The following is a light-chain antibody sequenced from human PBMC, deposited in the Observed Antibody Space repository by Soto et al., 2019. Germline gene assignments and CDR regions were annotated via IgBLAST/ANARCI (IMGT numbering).Light chain of an antibody. V-gene: IGKV3-15*01. CDR2: GAF. CDR1: QSVRSN. Sequence: EIIMTQSPATLSVSPGERATLSFRASQSVRSNLAWYQQKLGQAPSLLIYGAFTRATGIPTRFSGTGSGTEFTLTISSLQSEDFALYYCQQYNDWPLTFGQGTNVDIK. J-gene: IGKJ1*01. CDR3: QQYNDWPLT.